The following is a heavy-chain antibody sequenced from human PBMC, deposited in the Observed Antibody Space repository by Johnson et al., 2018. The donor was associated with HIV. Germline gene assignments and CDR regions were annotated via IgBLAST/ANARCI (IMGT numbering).Heavy chain of an antibody. CDR3: ARDRRITIFGSGRAVQSNDAFDI. CDR2: ISYDGSNK. V-gene: IGHV3-30*04. Sequence: QVQLVESGGGVVQPGGSLRISCAASGFTFSSYAMHWVRQAPGKGLEWVAVISYDGSNKYYADSVKGRFTISRDNSKNTLYLQMNSLRAEDTAVYYCARDRRITIFGSGRAVQSNDAFDIWGQGTMVTVSS. J-gene: IGHJ3*02. CDR1: GFTFSSYA. D-gene: IGHD3-3*01.